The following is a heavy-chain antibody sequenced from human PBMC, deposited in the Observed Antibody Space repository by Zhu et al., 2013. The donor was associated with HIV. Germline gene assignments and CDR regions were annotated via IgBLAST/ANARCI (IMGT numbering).Heavy chain of an antibody. CDR3: AESSGRFVFDY. V-gene: IGHV1-46*01. CDR1: GYTFTSYY. Sequence: QVQLVQSGAEVRRPGASVKVSCKASGYTFTSYYMHWVRQAPGQGLEWMGIINPSGGSTSYAQKFQGRITMTRDTSTSTVYMELSSLRSEDTAVYYCAESSGRFVFDYWGQGPWSPSPQ. CDR2: INPSGGST. D-gene: IGHD3-10*01. J-gene: IGHJ4*02.